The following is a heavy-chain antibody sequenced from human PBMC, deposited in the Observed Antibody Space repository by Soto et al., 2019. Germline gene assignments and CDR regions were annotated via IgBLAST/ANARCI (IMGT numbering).Heavy chain of an antibody. Sequence: ASVKVSCKASGYTFTSYAMHWVRQAPGQRLEWMGWINAGNGNTKYSQKFQGRVTITRDTSASTAYMELSSLRSEDTAVYYCARLGGSSGWYLDWFDPWGQGTLVTVSS. V-gene: IGHV1-3*01. CDR1: GYTFTSYA. D-gene: IGHD6-19*01. CDR3: ARLGGSSGWYLDWFDP. J-gene: IGHJ5*02. CDR2: INAGNGNT.